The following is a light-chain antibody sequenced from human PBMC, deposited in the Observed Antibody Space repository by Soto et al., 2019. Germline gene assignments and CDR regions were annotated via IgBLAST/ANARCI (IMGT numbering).Light chain of an antibody. CDR2: DVR. CDR3: SSFTSRHTYV. CDR1: SSDVGAYNY. Sequence: QPVLAQPAPGSGSHVQSSTLSCTGTSSDVGAYNYVSWYQQNPGKAPKLLIYDVRYRPSGVSNRFSCSKSGNTAYLIISGLQAEDEADYYCSSFTSRHTYVFGSGTKVTVL. J-gene: IGLJ1*01. V-gene: IGLV2-14*01.